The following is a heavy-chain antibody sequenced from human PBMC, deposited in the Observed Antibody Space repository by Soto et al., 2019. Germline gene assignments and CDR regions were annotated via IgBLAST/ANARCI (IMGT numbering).Heavy chain of an antibody. CDR3: ATRTTVTTFDY. D-gene: IGHD4-17*01. V-gene: IGHV4-31*11. Sequence: QVQLQESGPGLVKPSQTLSLTCDVSGASVTRAGSYWGWIRQRPGQGLEWIGYIYFDGTTYYNPSLKSRVIISADTSRNQFCRRLSFLTAADTAVYYCATRTTVTTFDYWGQGTLVTVSS. J-gene: IGHJ4*02. CDR2: IYFDGTT. CDR1: GASVTRAGSY.